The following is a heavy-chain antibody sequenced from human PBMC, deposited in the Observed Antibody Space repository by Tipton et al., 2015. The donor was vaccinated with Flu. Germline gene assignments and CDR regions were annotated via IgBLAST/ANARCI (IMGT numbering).Heavy chain of an antibody. J-gene: IGHJ4*02. CDR3: ARSHQEAAAGTETYFDY. D-gene: IGHD6-13*01. Sequence: TLSLTCAVYGGSFSGYYWSWIRQPPGKGLEWIGYIYYSGSTNYNPSLKSRVTISVDTSKNQFSLKLSSVTAADTAVFYCARSHQEAAAGTETYFDYWGQGTLVTVSS. CDR2: IYYSGST. CDR1: GGSFSGYY. V-gene: IGHV4-59*01.